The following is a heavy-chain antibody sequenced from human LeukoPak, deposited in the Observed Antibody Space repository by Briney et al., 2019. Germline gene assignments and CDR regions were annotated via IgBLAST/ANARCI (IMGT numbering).Heavy chain of an antibody. CDR3: ARRITMIDDAFDI. V-gene: IGHV4-34*01. CDR1: GGSISSYY. Sequence: PSETLSLTCTVSGGSISSYYWSWIRQPPGKGLEWIGEINHSGSTNYNPSLKSRVTISVDTSKNQFSLKLSSVTAADTAVYYCARRITMIDDAFDIWGQGTMVTVSS. CDR2: INHSGST. D-gene: IGHD3-22*01. J-gene: IGHJ3*02.